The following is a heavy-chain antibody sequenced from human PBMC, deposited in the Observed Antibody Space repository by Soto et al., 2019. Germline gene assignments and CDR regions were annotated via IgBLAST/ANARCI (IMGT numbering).Heavy chain of an antibody. CDR2: ILPVFDEL. CDR3: ARASDTIGYHY. Sequence: QVQLVQSESEVKKPGSSVKVSCKVSGGTFKNYAISWVRQAPGQGIQRVGGILPVFDELHYAPTLQGRVTITADEATSTAHLELGRLTSEYTSVYFCARASDTIGYHYWGQGTLVNVSS. V-gene: IGHV1-69*01. CDR1: GGTFKNYA. J-gene: IGHJ4*02. D-gene: IGHD3-22*01.